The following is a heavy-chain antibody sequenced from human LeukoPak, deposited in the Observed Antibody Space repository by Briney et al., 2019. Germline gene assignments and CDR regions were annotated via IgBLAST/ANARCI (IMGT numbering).Heavy chain of an antibody. D-gene: IGHD2-21*02. V-gene: IGHV3-66*02. Sequence: GGSLRLSCAASGFTVSSKYMSWARQAPGKGLEWVSVIYSGGSTWYADSVKGRFTNSRDNSKNTVYLQMKSLRAEDTAMYYCASATYCAGDCYAFFDSWGQGTLVTVSS. J-gene: IGHJ4*02. CDR3: ASATYCAGDCYAFFDS. CDR2: IYSGGST. CDR1: GFTVSSKY.